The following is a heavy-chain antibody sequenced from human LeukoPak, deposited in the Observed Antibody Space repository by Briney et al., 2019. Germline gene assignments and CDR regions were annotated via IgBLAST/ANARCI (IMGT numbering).Heavy chain of an antibody. V-gene: IGHV4-38-2*01. CDR3: ASTNHYSGSSRFDY. J-gene: IGHJ4*02. CDR2: IYHSGST. CDR1: GYSISSGYY. D-gene: IGHD6-6*01. Sequence: PSETLSLTCAVSGYSISSGYYWGWSRQPPGKGLEWIGSIYHSGSTSYNPSLKNRVTISVDTSKNQFSLKRSSVTAADTAVYYCASTNHYSGSSRFDYWGQGTLVTVSS.